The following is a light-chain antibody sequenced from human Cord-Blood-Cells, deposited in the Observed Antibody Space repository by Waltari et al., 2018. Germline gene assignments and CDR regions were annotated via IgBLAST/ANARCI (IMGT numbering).Light chain of an antibody. CDR3: SSYTSSSTYV. Sequence: QSAMPQPASVSVSPGQSIPISCTGTSSGVGGYNYVLWYQQHPGKAPKRMIYDVSNRPSGVSNRFSGSKSGNTASLTISGLQAEDEADYYCSSYTSSSTYVFGTGTKVTVL. CDR2: DVS. J-gene: IGLJ1*01. V-gene: IGLV2-14*03. CDR1: SSGVGGYNY.